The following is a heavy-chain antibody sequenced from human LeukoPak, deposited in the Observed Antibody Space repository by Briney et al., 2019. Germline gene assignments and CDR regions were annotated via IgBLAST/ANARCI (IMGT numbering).Heavy chain of an antibody. CDR2: IKQDGSEK. Sequence: GGSLRLSCAASGFTFSSYWMSWVRQAPGKGLEWVANIKQDGSEKYYVDSVKGRFTISRDNAKNSLYLQMNGLRAEDTAVHYCARDYGYSSSWYSPYWGQGTLVTVSS. D-gene: IGHD6-13*01. CDR1: GFTFSSYW. J-gene: IGHJ4*02. CDR3: ARDYGYSSSWYSPY. V-gene: IGHV3-7*01.